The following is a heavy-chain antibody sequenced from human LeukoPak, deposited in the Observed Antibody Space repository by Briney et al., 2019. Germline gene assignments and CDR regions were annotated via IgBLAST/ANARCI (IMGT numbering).Heavy chain of an antibody. CDR1: GGSISSSSYY. Sequence: SETLSLTCTVSGGSISSSSYYWGWIRQPPGKGLEWIGSIYYSGSTYYNPSLKSRVTISVDTSKNQFSLKLSSVTAADTAVYYCASPPSIWFGELSYAFDTWGQGTMVTVSS. D-gene: IGHD3-10*01. CDR3: ASPPSIWFGELSYAFDT. J-gene: IGHJ3*02. V-gene: IGHV4-39*01. CDR2: IYYSGST.